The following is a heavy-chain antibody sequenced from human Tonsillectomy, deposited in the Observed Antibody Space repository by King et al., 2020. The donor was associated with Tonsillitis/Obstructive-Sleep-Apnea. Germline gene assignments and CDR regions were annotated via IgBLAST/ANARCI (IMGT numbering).Heavy chain of an antibody. CDR1: GCTFSSYW. CDR2: IKEDGSQK. D-gene: IGHD3-16*01. Sequence: VQLVESGGGLVQPGGSLRLSCAASGCTFSSYWMTWVRQAPGKGLEWVANIKEDGSQKFYVDSVKGRFSISRDNAKNSLFLEMNSLRAEDRAVYYCARDGAAKGGDRKIDYWGQGTLGTVSS. V-gene: IGHV3-7*03. J-gene: IGHJ4*02. CDR3: ARDGAAKGGDRKIDY.